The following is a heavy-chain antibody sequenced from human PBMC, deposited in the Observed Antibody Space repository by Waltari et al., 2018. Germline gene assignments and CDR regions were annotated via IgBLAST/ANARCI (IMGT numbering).Heavy chain of an antibody. J-gene: IGHJ6*02. CDR3: ARSSSGMDV. CDR2: IKQEGREK. CDR1: GFTFSSYW. V-gene: IGHV3-7*01. Sequence: EVQLVESGGGLVQPGGSLRLSCAASGFTFSSYWMSWVRQAPGKGLEGVAKIKQEGREKYNVDSVKGRFTISRDNANNLLYLQMNSLRAEDTAVYYCARSSSGMDVWGQGTTVTVSS.